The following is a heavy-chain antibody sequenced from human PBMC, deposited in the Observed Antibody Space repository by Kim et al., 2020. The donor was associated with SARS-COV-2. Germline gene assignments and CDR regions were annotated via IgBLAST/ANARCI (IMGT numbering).Heavy chain of an antibody. V-gene: IGHV3-30*01. J-gene: IGHJ4*02. CDR3: ARALVTVVHFAY. Sequence: YYADSVKGRFTISRDNSKNTLYLQMNSLRAEDTAVYYCARALVTVVHFAYWGQGTLVTVSS. D-gene: IGHD2-15*01.